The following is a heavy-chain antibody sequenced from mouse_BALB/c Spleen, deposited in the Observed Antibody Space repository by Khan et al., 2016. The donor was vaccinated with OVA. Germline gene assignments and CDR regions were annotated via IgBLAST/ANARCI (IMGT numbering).Heavy chain of an antibody. CDR3: ARKDYYDYDPFPY. Sequence: EVQLQESGPGLVKPSQSLSLTCTVTGYSITSEFAWNWIRQFPGNKLEWMGFISYSGNPRYNPSLNSLISITRATSRNQFFLQLNSVTTEDTATYYCARKDYYDYDPFPYWGQGTLVTVSA. CDR2: ISYSGNP. CDR1: GYSITSEFA. D-gene: IGHD2-4*01. V-gene: IGHV3-2*02. J-gene: IGHJ3*01.